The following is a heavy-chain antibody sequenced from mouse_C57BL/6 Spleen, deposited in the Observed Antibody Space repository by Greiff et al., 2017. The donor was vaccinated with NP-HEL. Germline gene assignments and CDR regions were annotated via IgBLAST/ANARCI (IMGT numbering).Heavy chain of an antibody. Sequence: VKLQESGPELVKPGASVKISCKASGYAFSSSWMNWVKQRPGKGLEWIGRIYPGDGDTNYNGKFKGKATLTADKSSSTAYMQLSSLTSEDSAVYFCARDDRDFDYWGQGTTLTVSS. D-gene: IGHD2-14*01. J-gene: IGHJ2*01. CDR2: IYPGDGDT. V-gene: IGHV1-82*01. CDR1: GYAFSSSW. CDR3: ARDDRDFDY.